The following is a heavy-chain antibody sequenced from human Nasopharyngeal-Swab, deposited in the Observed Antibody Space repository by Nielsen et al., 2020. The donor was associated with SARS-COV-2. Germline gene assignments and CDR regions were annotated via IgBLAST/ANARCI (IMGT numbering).Heavy chain of an antibody. CDR1: GGFISSGSISSYY. J-gene: IGHJ4*02. V-gene: IGHV4-61*01. CDR3: AREVVGDLVDS. CDR2: FSYTGIT. D-gene: IGHD1-26*01. Sequence: SETLSLTCTVSGGFISSGSISSYYWSWIRQPPGKGLEWIGYFSYTGITNYNPSLKSRVTISVDMSKNQFSLKLSSVAAADTAVYYCAREVVGDLVDSWGQGTLVTVSS.